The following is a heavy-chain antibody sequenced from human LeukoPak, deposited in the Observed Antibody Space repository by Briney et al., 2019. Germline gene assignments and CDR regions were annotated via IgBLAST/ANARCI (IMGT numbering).Heavy chain of an antibody. CDR1: GFTFSSYA. CDR2: ISGSGGST. V-gene: IGHV3-23*01. D-gene: IGHD4-17*01. CDR3: ARDHGDYVPRGRFDY. Sequence: GGSLRLSCAASGFTFSSYAMSWVRQAPGKGLEWVSAISGSGGSTYYADSVKGRFTISRDNSKNTLYLQMNSLRAEDTAVYYCARDHGDYVPRGRFDYWGQGTLVTVSS. J-gene: IGHJ4*02.